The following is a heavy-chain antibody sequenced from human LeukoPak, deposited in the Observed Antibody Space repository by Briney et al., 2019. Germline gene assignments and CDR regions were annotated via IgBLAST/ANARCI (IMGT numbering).Heavy chain of an antibody. CDR1: GYTFTSYY. V-gene: IGHV1-46*01. CDR2: INPSGGST. CDR3: ARGYSSSSLVNWFDP. D-gene: IGHD6-6*01. J-gene: IGHJ5*02. Sequence: ASVKVSCKASGYTFTSYYMHWVRQAPGQGLGRMGIINPSGGSTSYAQKFQGRVTMTRDTSTSTVYMELSSLRSEDTAVYYCARGYSSSSLVNWFDPWGQGTLVTVSS.